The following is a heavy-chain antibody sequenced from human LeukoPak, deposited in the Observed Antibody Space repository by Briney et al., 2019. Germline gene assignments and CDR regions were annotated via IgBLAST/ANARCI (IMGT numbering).Heavy chain of an antibody. Sequence: GGSLRLSCAASGFTFSSYAMSWVRQAPGNGLEWVSAISGSGGSTYYADSVKGRFTISRDNSKNTLYLQMNSLRAEDTAVYYCATLRPFYDSSGYYHNWGQGTLVTVSS. J-gene: IGHJ4*02. CDR3: ATLRPFYDSSGYYHN. V-gene: IGHV3-23*01. CDR2: ISGSGGST. D-gene: IGHD3-22*01. CDR1: GFTFSSYA.